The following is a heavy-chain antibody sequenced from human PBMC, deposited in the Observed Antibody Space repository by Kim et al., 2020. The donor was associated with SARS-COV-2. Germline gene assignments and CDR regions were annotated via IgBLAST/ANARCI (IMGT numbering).Heavy chain of an antibody. V-gene: IGHV3-30*04. CDR2: ISYDGNNE. D-gene: IGHD2-15*01. J-gene: IGHJ6*02. Sequence: GGSLRLSCAASGFTFRNYVMHWVRQAPGKGLEWAALISYDGNNEYYADSVKGRFTISRDNSRNTLYLQMNSLRVEDSGVYYCASSYCGGRSCYSSYYQYGVDVWGPGTTVTVSS. CDR1: GFTFRNYV. CDR3: ASSYCGGRSCYSSYYQYGVDV.